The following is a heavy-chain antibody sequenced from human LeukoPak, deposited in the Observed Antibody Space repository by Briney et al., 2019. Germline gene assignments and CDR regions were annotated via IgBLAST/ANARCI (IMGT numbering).Heavy chain of an antibody. Sequence: SVKVYCKASRRTFSSYAISWVRQAPGQGLEWMGGSIPILGTANYAQKFQGRVTITADEFTSTAYMELSSLRSEDTAVYYCAREHAYYYDSSGTALTAEIKYYFDYWGQGSLVTVSS. D-gene: IGHD3-22*01. CDR2: SIPILGTA. V-gene: IGHV1-69*13. CDR1: RRTFSSYA. CDR3: AREHAYYYDSSGTALTAEIKYYFDY. J-gene: IGHJ4*02.